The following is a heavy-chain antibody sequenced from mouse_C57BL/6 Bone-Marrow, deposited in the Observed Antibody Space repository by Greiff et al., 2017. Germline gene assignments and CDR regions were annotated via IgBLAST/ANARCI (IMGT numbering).Heavy chain of an antibody. D-gene: IGHD1-1*01. J-gene: IGHJ1*03. V-gene: IGHV1-69*01. CDR3: ARSDTTVVATDFDV. CDR2: IDPSDSYT. Sequence: QVQLQQSGAELVMPGASVKLSCKASGYTFTSYWMHWVKQRPGQGLEWIGEIDPSDSYTNYNQKFKGKSTLTVDKSSSTAYMQLSSLTSEDSAVYYCARSDTTVVATDFDVWGTGTTVTVSS. CDR1: GYTFTSYW.